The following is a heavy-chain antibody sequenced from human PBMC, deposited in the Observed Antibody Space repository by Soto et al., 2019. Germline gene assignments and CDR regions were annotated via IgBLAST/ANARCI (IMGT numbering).Heavy chain of an antibody. CDR3: ARRPATGQDAFDI. V-gene: IGHV4-4*02. J-gene: IGHJ3*02. CDR2: IYDTGRT. CDR1: SGSITSSNW. Sequence: KTSETLSLTCAVSSGSITSSNWWSWVRQPPGKGLEWIGEIYDTGRTTYNPSLRSRVTMSVDRSDNQFSLKLSPVTAADTAVYYCARRPATGQDAFDIWGQGIMVTVSS.